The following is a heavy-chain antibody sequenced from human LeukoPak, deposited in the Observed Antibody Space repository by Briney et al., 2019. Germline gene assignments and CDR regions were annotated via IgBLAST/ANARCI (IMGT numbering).Heavy chain of an antibody. D-gene: IGHD2-8*01. CDR3: SRENGAFAPFGY. V-gene: IGHV4-4*02. J-gene: IGHJ4*02. CDR1: GGSITSTNW. CDR2: VSLSGLT. Sequence: PSETLSLTCGVSGGSITSTNWWSGVRQPPGQGLEWIGEVSLSGLTNYNPSLSSRVIMALDTSENHLSLHLASVTAADTAVYYCSRENGAFAPFGYWGQGYLVTVLS.